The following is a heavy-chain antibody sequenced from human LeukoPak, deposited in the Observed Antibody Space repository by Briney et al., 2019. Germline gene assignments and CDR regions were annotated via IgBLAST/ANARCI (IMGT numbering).Heavy chain of an antibody. V-gene: IGHV3-21*01. D-gene: IGHD1-26*01. J-gene: IGHJ4*02. Sequence: GRSLRLSCAASGFTFSSYIMNWVRQAPGKGLEWVSSISSSSSYIYYADSVKGRFTISRDNAKNSLYLQMNSLRAEDTAVYYCARESGSYYTFDNWGQGTLVIVSS. CDR1: GFTFSSYI. CDR2: ISSSSSYI. CDR3: ARESGSYYTFDN.